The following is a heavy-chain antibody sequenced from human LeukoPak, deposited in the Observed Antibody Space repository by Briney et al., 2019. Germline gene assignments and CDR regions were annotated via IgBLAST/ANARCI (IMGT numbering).Heavy chain of an antibody. J-gene: IGHJ4*02. CDR1: GGSFSGYY. Sequence: SETLSLTCAVYGGSFSGYYWSWIRQPLGKGLEWIGEINHSGSTNYNPSLKSRVTISVDTSKNQFSLKLSSVTAADTAVYYCARYRPKYLVPAAAPGIDYWGQGTLVTVSS. V-gene: IGHV4-34*01. CDR2: INHSGST. D-gene: IGHD2-2*01. CDR3: ARYRPKYLVPAAAPGIDY.